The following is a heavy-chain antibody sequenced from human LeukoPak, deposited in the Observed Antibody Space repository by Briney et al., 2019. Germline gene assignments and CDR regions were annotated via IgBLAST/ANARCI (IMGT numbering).Heavy chain of an antibody. CDR3: TRDRYSLSN. D-gene: IGHD6-13*01. J-gene: IGHJ4*02. CDR1: GGSFSNCY. CDR2: INHSGRT. Sequence: SETLSLTCAVYGGSFSNCYWGWIRQPPGKGLEWIGEINHSGRTNYNSSLKSRVTISVDTSKNQFSLKLSSVTAADTAVYYCTRDRYSLSNWSPGTLVTVSS. V-gene: IGHV4-34*01.